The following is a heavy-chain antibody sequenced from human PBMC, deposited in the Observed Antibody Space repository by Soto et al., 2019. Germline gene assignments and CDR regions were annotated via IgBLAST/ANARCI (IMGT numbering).Heavy chain of an antibody. V-gene: IGHV4-34*01. D-gene: IGHD4-17*01. CDR1: SGCFGGSY. CDR2: INHSGST. J-gene: IGHJ4*02. CDR3: ARGWNMTTVQPNSLRFDY. Sequence: ETLSITGAFYSGCFGGSYCCWVRQLPGNGLEWIGEINHSGSTNYNQSLKSRVTISVDTSKNQFSLKLRSVNEADTAVYYCARGWNMTTVQPNSLRFDYWGQGTLVTVSS.